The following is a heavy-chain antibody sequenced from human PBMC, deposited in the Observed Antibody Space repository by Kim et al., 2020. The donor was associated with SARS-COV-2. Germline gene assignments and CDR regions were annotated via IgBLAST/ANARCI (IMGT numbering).Heavy chain of an antibody. CDR2: INSDGGTT. CDR3: ASRRYTGTYYYFDY. J-gene: IGHJ4*02. D-gene: IGHD1-26*01. V-gene: IGHV3-74*01. CDR1: GFTFSSYW. Sequence: GGSLRLSCAASGFTFSSYWMHWVRQAPGTGLVWVSRINSDGGTTSYADSVKGRFTISRDNAKSTLYLQMNSLRAEDTAVYYCASRRYTGTYYYFDYWGQGTLVTVSS.